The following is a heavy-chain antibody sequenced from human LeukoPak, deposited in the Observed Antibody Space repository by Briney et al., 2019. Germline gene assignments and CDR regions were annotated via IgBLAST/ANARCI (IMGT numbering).Heavy chain of an antibody. CDR1: GFTFSTFG. D-gene: IGHD3-10*01. CDR3: AKVDVPYYYGSGSYPTLAY. V-gene: IGHV3-30*02. Sequence: GGSLRLSCAASGFAASGFTFSTFGMHWVRQAPGKGLEWVAFIRYDGSNKYYADSVKGRFTISRDNSKNTLYLQMNSLRAEDTAVYYCAKVDVPYYYGSGSYPTLAYWGQGTLVTVSS. J-gene: IGHJ4*02. CDR2: IRYDGSNK.